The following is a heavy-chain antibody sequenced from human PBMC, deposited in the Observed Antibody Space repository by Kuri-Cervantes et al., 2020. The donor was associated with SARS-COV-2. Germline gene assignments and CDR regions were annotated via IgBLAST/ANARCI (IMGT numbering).Heavy chain of an antibody. D-gene: IGHD3-3*01. Sequence: GESLKISCAASGFTFSSYSMNWVRQAPGKGLEWVSSISSSSSYIYYADSVKGRFTIYRDNAKNSLYLQMNSLRAEDTAVYYCAIKADFWSGYYTGYYYGMDVWGQGTTVTVSS. J-gene: IGHJ6*02. CDR3: AIKADFWSGYYTGYYYGMDV. CDR1: GFTFSSYS. V-gene: IGHV3-21*01. CDR2: ISSSSSYI.